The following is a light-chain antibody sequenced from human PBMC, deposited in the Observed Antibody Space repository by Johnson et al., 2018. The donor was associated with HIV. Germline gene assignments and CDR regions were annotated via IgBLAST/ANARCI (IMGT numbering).Light chain of an antibody. CDR3: GTWDSSPSAYV. J-gene: IGLJ1*01. V-gene: IGLV1-51*02. CDR2: ENN. CDR1: SSNIGSNY. Sequence: QSVLTQPPSVSAAPGQKVTISCSGSSSNIGSNYVSWYQQLPGTAPKLLIYENNKRPSGIPDRFSGSKSGTSATLGITGLQTGDEADYYGGTWDSSPSAYVFGTGTKVTVL.